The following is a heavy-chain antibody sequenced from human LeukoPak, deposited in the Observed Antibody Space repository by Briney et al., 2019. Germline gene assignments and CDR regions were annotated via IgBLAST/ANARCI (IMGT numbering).Heavy chain of an antibody. CDR2: ISGSGGST. V-gene: IGHV3-23*01. CDR3: ARGTLKAAATDFDY. Sequence: GGSLRLSCGASGFTFSNYAMSWVRQAPGKGLECVSVISGSGGSTHYADSVKGRFTISRDNSKNTLDLQMNSLRAEDTALYYCARGTLKAAATDFDYWGQGTLVTVSS. CDR1: GFTFSNYA. J-gene: IGHJ4*02. D-gene: IGHD6-13*01.